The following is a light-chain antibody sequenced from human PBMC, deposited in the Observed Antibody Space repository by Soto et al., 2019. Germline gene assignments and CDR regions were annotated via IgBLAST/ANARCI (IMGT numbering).Light chain of an antibody. CDR2: VNSGGSH. Sequence: QLVLTQSPSASASLGASVKLTCTLSSGHSNYAIAWHQQQPEKGPRYLMKVNSGGSHLKGGGIPDRFSGSSSGAERYLFISSLQSEDEDDYYCQTWGTGSAIVVFGGGTQLTVL. V-gene: IGLV4-69*01. CDR1: SGHSNYA. CDR3: QTWGTGSAIVV. J-gene: IGLJ7*01.